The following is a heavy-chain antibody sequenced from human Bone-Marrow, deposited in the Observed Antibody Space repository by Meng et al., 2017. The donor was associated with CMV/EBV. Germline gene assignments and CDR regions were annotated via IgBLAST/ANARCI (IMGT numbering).Heavy chain of an antibody. J-gene: IGHJ3*02. CDR3: ARASPPDSFTIFGVGWGAFDI. V-gene: IGHV1-69*05. CDR2: IIPIFGTA. Sequence: SVKVSCKASGGTFSSYAISWVRQAPGQGLEWMGGIIPIFGTANYAQKFQGRVTITTDESTSTAYMELSSLRSEDTAVYYCARASPPDSFTIFGVGWGAFDIWGQGTMVTVSS. D-gene: IGHD3-3*01. CDR1: GGTFSSYA.